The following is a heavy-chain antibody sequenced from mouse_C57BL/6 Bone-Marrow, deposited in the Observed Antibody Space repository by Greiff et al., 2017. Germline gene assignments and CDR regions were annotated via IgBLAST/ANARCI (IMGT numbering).Heavy chain of an antibody. D-gene: IGHD1-1*01. J-gene: IGHJ2*01. V-gene: IGHV1-7*01. CDR2: INPSSGYT. CDR1: GYTFTSYW. CDR3: ARRYGSSPYYFDY. Sequence: QVQLQQSGAELAKPGASVKLSCKASGYTFTSYWMHWVKQRPGQGLEWIGYINPSSGYTKYNQKFKDKATLTADKSSSTAYMQLSSLTYEDSAVNYCARRYGSSPYYFDYWGQGTTLTVSS.